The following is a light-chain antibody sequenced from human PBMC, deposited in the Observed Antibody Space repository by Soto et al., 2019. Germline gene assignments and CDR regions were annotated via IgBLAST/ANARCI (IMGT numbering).Light chain of an antibody. Sequence: DIQMTQSPSSLSASVGDRVTITCRASQGISNYFAWYQQNQGKVPKLLIYAASTLQSGVPSRFSGSGSGTDFPLTSSRLQPEDVGTYYCQEYNSAALTFGGGTKAAIK. CDR1: QGISNY. J-gene: IGKJ4*01. CDR2: AAS. V-gene: IGKV1-27*01. CDR3: QEYNSAALT.